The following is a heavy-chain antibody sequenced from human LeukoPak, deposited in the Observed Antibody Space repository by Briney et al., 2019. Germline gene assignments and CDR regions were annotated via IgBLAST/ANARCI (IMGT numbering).Heavy chain of an antibody. CDR3: AKDRHYDILTDFDY. CDR2: ISWNSGNI. V-gene: IGHV3-9*03. D-gene: IGHD3-9*01. CDR1: GFTFDEYA. Sequence: PGGSLRLSCAVSGFTFDEYATHWVRQAPGKGLEWVSGISWNSGNIGYADSVKGRFTISRDNAKNSLYLQMNSLRAEDMAFCYCAKDRHYDILTDFDYWGQGTLVTVSS. J-gene: IGHJ4*02.